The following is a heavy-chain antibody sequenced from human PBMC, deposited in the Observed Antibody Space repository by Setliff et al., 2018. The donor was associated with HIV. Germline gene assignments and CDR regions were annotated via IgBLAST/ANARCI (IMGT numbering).Heavy chain of an antibody. CDR3: ARDFVEGIAVTDWFDP. D-gene: IGHD6-19*01. V-gene: IGHV1-18*01. Sequence: ASVKVSCKASGYTFTSYGISWVRQAPGQGLEWMGWISAYNGNTNYAQKLQGRVTMTTDTSTSTAHMELRSLRSDDTAVYYCARDFVEGIAVTDWFDPWGQGTLVTVSS. J-gene: IGHJ5*02. CDR2: ISAYNGNT. CDR1: GYTFTSYG.